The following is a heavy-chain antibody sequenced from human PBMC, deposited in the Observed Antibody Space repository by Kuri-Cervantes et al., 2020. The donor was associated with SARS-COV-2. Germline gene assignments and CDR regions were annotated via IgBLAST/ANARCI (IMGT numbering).Heavy chain of an antibody. CDR1: GFTFSSYG. CDR2: IWYDGSNK. Sequence: LSLTCAASGFTFSSYGMHWVRQAPGKGLEWVAVIWYDGSNKYYADSVKGRFTISRDNAKNSLYLQMNSLRAEDTAVYYCATTLVGARNYWGQGTLVTVSS. V-gene: IGHV3-33*03. J-gene: IGHJ4*02. CDR3: ATTLVGARNY. D-gene: IGHD1-26*01.